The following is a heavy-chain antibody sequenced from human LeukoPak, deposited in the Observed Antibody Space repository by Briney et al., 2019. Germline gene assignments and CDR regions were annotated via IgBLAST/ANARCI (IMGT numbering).Heavy chain of an antibody. J-gene: IGHJ4*02. V-gene: IGHV3-7*01. CDR1: GFTFSSHW. Sequence: GGSLRLSCAASGFTFSSHWMSWVRQAPGKGLEWVANINQYGSERNYVDSVRGRFTISRDNAKSSLYLQMNSLRAEDTAIYYCARDHVVDGLVFDYWGQGTLDTVSS. CDR2: INQYGSER. D-gene: IGHD2-15*01. CDR3: ARDHVVDGLVFDY.